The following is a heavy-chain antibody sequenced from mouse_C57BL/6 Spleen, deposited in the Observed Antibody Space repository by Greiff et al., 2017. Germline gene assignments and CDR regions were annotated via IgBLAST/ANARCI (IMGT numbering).Heavy chain of an antibody. D-gene: IGHD2-1*01. Sequence: QVQLKESGAELVKPGASVKLSCKASGYTFTEYTIHWVKQRSGQGLEWIGWFYPGSGSIKYNEKFKDKATLTADKSSSTVYMEISRLTSEDSAVYFCARHEDGNFPMDYWGQGTSVTVSS. CDR1: GYTFTEYT. J-gene: IGHJ4*01. CDR2: FYPGSGSI. V-gene: IGHV1-62-2*01. CDR3: ARHEDGNFPMDY.